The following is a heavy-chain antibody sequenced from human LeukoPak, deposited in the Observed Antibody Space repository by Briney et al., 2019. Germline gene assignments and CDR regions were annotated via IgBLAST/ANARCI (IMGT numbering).Heavy chain of an antibody. Sequence: SGTLSLTWAVSGXSISSSNWWSWVRQPPGKGLEWIGEIYHSGSTNYNPFLKSRVTMSLDKSKNQFSLKLTSVTAADTAVYYCARGWGYMDYWGQGTLVTVSP. CDR1: GXSISSSNW. D-gene: IGHD5-18*01. CDR2: IYHSGST. CDR3: ARGWGYMDY. V-gene: IGHV4-4*02. J-gene: IGHJ4*02.